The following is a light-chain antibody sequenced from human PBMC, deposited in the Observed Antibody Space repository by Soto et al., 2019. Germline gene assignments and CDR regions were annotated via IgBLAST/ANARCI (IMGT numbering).Light chain of an antibody. CDR1: QNINSW. Sequence: DIQMTQSPSTLSASIGDRVTITCRASQNINSWLAWYQQKPGKAPKLLIYKASSLESGVPSRFSGSGSGTEFSLTISSLQPDDFATYYCQQYNSSPLTFGGGTKVEIK. CDR3: QQYNSSPLT. J-gene: IGKJ4*01. CDR2: KAS. V-gene: IGKV1-5*03.